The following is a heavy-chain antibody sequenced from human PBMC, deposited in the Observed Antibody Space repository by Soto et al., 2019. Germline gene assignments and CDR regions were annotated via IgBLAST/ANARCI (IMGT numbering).Heavy chain of an antibody. CDR2: IYWHDDK. V-gene: IGHV2-5*01. Sequence: QITLKESGPTLVKPTQTLTLTCTFSGFSLRTSGVGVGWIRQPPGKALEWLALIYWHDDKRYSPSLSTRLTITKDTSKNQVALTRTNKDTVDTATYYCAHSARYYDLLTAQYFPLNFDFWGRATLVTVSS. J-gene: IGHJ4*02. D-gene: IGHD3-9*01. CDR1: GFSLRTSGVG. CDR3: AHSARYYDLLTAQYFPLNFDF.